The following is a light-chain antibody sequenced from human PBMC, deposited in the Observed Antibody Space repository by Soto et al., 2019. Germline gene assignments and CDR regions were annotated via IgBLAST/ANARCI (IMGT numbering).Light chain of an antibody. J-gene: IGKJ4*01. CDR1: QSLLHRNGYNY. CDR2: LRS. CDR3: VQALQTSLS. Sequence: DMVLTQSPLSLPVTPGEPASISCRSSQSLLHRNGYNYLDWYLQKPGQSPQLLIYLRSNRASGDPDWVTGSGLGTDFTLKISRVEAEDFGIYYCVQALQTSLSFGGGTKV. V-gene: IGKV2-28*01.